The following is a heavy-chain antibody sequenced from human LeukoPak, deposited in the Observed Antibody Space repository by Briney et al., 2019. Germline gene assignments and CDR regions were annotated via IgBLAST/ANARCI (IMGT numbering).Heavy chain of an antibody. CDR3: AKDIVRGSYFGGFDY. CDR1: AFTFDDYT. CDR2: ISWDGGST. Sequence: GGSLRLYCAASAFTFDDYTMHWVRPAPGNGLEWVSLISWDGGSTYYADSVKGRFTISRDNSKNSLYLQMNSLRTEDTALYYCAKDIVRGSYFGGFDYWGQGTLVSVCS. D-gene: IGHD1-26*01. V-gene: IGHV3-43*01. J-gene: IGHJ4*02.